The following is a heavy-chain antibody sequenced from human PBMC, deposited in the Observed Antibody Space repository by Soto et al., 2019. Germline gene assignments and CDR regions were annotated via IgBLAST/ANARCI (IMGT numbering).Heavy chain of an antibody. CDR3: ARCRGSCYSAYYYGMDV. J-gene: IGHJ6*02. CDR2: IWYDGSNK. Sequence: PGGSLRLSCAASGFTFSSYGMHWVRQAPGKGLEWVAVIWYDGSNKYYADSVKGRFTISRDNSKNTPYLQMNSLRAEDTAVYYCARCRGSCYSAYYYGMDVWGQGTTVTVSS. CDR1: GFTFSSYG. V-gene: IGHV3-33*01. D-gene: IGHD2-15*01.